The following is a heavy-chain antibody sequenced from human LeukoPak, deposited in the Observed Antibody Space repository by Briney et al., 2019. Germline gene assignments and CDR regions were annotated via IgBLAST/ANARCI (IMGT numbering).Heavy chain of an antibody. CDR3: AKGFYDSSGYYYVYAFDI. Sequence: PSETLSLTCTVSGDSISSYYWSWIRQPPGKGLEWIGYIYYSGSTKYNPSLKSRVTISVDTSKNQFSLKLSSVTAADTAVYYCAKGFYDSSGYYYVYAFDIWGQGTMVTVSS. CDR1: GDSISSYY. D-gene: IGHD3-22*01. J-gene: IGHJ3*02. CDR2: IYYSGST. V-gene: IGHV4-59*01.